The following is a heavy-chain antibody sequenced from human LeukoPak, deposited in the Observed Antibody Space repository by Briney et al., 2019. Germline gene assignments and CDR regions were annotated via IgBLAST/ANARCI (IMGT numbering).Heavy chain of an antibody. D-gene: IGHD5-24*01. V-gene: IGHV1-2*02. CDR2: INPNSGGT. CDR1: GYTFTGYY. J-gene: IGHJ4*02. CDR3: ASLEVATITLDY. Sequence: ASVTVSCKASGYTFTGYYMHWVRQAPGQGLEWMGWINPNSGGTNYAQKFQGRVTMTRDTSISTAYMELSRLRSDDTAVYYCASLEVATITLDYWGQGTLVTVSS.